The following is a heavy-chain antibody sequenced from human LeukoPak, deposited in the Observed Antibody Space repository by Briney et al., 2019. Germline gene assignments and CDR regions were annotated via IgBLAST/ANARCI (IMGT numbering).Heavy chain of an antibody. J-gene: IGHJ4*02. V-gene: IGHV3-23*01. Sequence: GGSLRLSCAASGFTFSSYAMSWVRQAPGKGLEWVSAISGSSSSTYYADSVKGRFTISRDNSKNTLYLQMNSLRAEDTAVYYCARIESGWLYYWGQGTLVTVSS. CDR1: GFTFSSYA. D-gene: IGHD6-13*01. CDR2: ISGSSSST. CDR3: ARIESGWLYY.